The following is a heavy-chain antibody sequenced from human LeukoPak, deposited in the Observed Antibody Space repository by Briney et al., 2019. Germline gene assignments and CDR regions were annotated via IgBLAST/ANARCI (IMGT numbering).Heavy chain of an antibody. J-gene: IGHJ4*02. CDR3: ARKTGTTGEAFDY. Sequence: GGSLRLSCVASGFTLSNNAMAWVRQAPGKGLEWVSALGGSDDRTDYADSVQGRFTISRDNAENSLYLQMNSLRAEDTAVYYCARKTGTTGEAFDYWGQGTQVTVSS. CDR1: GFTLSNNA. CDR2: LGGSDDRT. D-gene: IGHD1-1*01. V-gene: IGHV3-23*01.